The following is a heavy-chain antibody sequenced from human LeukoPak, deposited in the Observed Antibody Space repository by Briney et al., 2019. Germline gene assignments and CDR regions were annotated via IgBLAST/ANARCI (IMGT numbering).Heavy chain of an antibody. Sequence: GGSLRLSCAASGFTFDDYAMHRVRQAPGKGLEWVSGISWNSGSIGYADSVKGRFTISRDNAKNSLYLQMNSLRAEDMALYYCAKDIEYGGIGYGPEIHYYYYYMDVWGKGTTVTISS. D-gene: IGHD5-18*01. V-gene: IGHV3-9*03. CDR1: GFTFDDYA. CDR2: ISWNSGSI. CDR3: AKDIEYGGIGYGPEIHYYYYYMDV. J-gene: IGHJ6*03.